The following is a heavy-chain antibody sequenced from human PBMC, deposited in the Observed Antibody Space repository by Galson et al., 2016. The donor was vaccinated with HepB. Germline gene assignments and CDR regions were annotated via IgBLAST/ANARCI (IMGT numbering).Heavy chain of an antibody. V-gene: IGHV4-39*01. Sequence: SETLSLTCAVSGDSISSSSYYWGWIRQPPGKGLEWIGSMYYTGSTYYNPSLKSRVTMSLDTSTNQFSLKLTSMTAADTAVYFCTSPAAVRGAYYMFDYWGQGTLVTVSS. CDR2: MYYTGST. CDR3: TSPAAVRGAYYMFDY. D-gene: IGHD1-26*01. CDR1: GDSISSSSYY. J-gene: IGHJ4*02.